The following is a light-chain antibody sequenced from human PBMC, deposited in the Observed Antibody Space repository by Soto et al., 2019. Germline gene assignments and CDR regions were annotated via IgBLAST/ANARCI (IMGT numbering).Light chain of an antibody. CDR1: QSVSTK. CDR3: QQYNNWPTLNT. Sequence: EVVMTQSPATLSVSPGERATIYCRASQSVSTKLAWYQQKPGQAPRLLIYGAYTRATGIPARFSGSGSGTEFTLTISSLQFEDFAVYYCQQYNNWPTLNTFGQGTKLEIK. J-gene: IGKJ2*01. V-gene: IGKV3-15*01. CDR2: GAY.